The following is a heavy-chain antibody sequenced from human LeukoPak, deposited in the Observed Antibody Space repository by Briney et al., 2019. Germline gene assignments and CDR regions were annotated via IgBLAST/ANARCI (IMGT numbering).Heavy chain of an antibody. D-gene: IGHD2-8*01. J-gene: IGHJ4*02. CDR2: ISGSGGST. V-gene: IGHV3-23*01. CDR3: AKDPDCTSGVCYTFFDY. Sequence: PGGSLRLSCAASGLTVSNNYMSWVRQAPGKGLEWVSAISGSGGSTYYADSVKGRFTISRDNSKTTLFLHMNGLRAEDTAVYYCAKDPDCTSGVCYTFFDYWGQGTLVTVSS. CDR1: GLTVSNNY.